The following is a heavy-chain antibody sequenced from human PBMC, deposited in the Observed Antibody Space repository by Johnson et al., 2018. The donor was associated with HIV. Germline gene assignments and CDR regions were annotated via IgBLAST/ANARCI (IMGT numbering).Heavy chain of an antibody. D-gene: IGHD3-22*01. V-gene: IGHV3-11*04. CDR3: ARDTYYYDSSGYLDAFDI. J-gene: IGHJ3*02. CDR2: ISSSGSTI. Sequence: QVQLVESGGGLVKPGGSLRLSCGASGFTFSDSYMSWIRQAPGKGLEWVSYISSSGSTIYYADSVKGRFTISRDNAKNSLYLQMNSLRAEDTAVYYCARDTYYYDSSGYLDAFDIWGQGTMVTVSS. CDR1: GFTFSDSY.